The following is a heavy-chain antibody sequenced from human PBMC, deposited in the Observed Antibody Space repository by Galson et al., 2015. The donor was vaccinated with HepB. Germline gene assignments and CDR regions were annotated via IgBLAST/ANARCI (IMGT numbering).Heavy chain of an antibody. V-gene: IGHV1-69*04. CDR1: GGTFSSYT. Sequence: SVKVSCKASGGTFSSYTISWVRQAPGQGLEWMGRMIPILGIANYAQKFQGRVTITADKSTSTAYMELSSLRSEDTAVYYCARDKPRAFDIWGQGTMVTVSS. CDR3: ARDKPRAFDI. CDR2: MIPILGIA. J-gene: IGHJ3*02.